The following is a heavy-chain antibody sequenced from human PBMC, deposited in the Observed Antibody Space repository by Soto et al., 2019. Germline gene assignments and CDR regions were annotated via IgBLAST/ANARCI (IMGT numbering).Heavy chain of an antibody. CDR3: AKGPVRYSSGWFDY. CDR2: IITIFGTA. Sequence: QVQLVQSGAEVKKPGSSVKVSCKASGGTFSSYAISWVRQAPGQGLEWMGGIITIFGTANYAQKFQGRVTFTADESTSRAYMELSSLRSEDTAVYYCAKGPVRYSSGWFDYWGQGTLVTVSS. J-gene: IGHJ4*02. V-gene: IGHV1-69*01. D-gene: IGHD6-19*01. CDR1: GGTFSSYA.